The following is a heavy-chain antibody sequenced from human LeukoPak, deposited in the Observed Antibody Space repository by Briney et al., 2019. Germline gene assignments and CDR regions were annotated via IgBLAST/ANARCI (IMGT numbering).Heavy chain of an antibody. CDR3: ATNFQYSDYGYEWAFDY. J-gene: IGHJ4*02. Sequence: ASVKVSCKASGCTFTSYDISWVRQAPGQGLEWMGGISAYNGNTNYAQKLQGRVTMTTDTSTNTAYMELRSLRSDDTAVYFCATNFQYSDYGYEWAFDYWGQGTLVTVSS. CDR2: ISAYNGNT. V-gene: IGHV1-18*04. D-gene: IGHD5-12*01. CDR1: GCTFTSYD.